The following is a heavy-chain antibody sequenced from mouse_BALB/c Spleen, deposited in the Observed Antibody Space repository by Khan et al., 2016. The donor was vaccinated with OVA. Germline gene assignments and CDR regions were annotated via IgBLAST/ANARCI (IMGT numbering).Heavy chain of an antibody. D-gene: IGHD1-1*01. CDR1: GFTFSTYG. CDR2: ISSGGGYT. Sequence: EVQLMESGGDLVKPGGSLKLSCAASGFTFSTYGMSWVRQTPHKRLEWVATISSGGGYTNYQANVKGRFTISRDNAKTTLYLQRSSLESEDTVMYYWARLAYYYNSEGFDYWGQGTLVTVSS. J-gene: IGHJ3*01. CDR3: ARLAYYYNSEGFDY. V-gene: IGHV5-6*01.